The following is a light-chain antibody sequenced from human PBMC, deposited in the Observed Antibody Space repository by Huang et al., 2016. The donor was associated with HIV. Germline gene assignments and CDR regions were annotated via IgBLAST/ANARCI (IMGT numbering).Light chain of an antibody. CDR1: DDIRNF. J-gene: IGKJ4*01. CDR3: QQYESVPLT. CDR2: EAS. V-gene: IGKV1-33*01. Sequence: DIQLTQSPVSLSVSVGDRVTISCQSSDDIRNFLNWYQQKPGKAPKLLIYEASYLQTGVPSRFSASGSGTDFTLTISSLHPEDLATYFCQQYESVPLTFGGGTKVQIK.